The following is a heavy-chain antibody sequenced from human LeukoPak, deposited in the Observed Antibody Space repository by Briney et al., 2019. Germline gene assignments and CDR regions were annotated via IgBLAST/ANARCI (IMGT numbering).Heavy chain of an antibody. D-gene: IGHD5-18*01. CDR1: GYTFTGYY. CDR3: ARAFALGGAMVTSYWFDP. J-gene: IGHJ5*02. CDR2: INPNSGGT. V-gene: IGHV1-2*02. Sequence: ASVKVSCKASGYTFTGYYMHWVRQAPGQGLEWMGWINPNSGGTNYAQKFQGRVTMTRDTSISTAYMELSRLRSDDAAVYYCARAFALGGAMVTSYWFDPWGQGTLVTVSS.